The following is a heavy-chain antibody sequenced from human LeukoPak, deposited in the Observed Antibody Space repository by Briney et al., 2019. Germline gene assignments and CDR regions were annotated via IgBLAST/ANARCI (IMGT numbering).Heavy chain of an antibody. CDR3: ARSYSYGPHYYYYYYMDV. D-gene: IGHD5-18*01. Sequence: SETLSLTCTVSGGSISSYYWSWIRQPPGKGLEWIGYVYYSASTNYNPSLKSRVTISVDTSKNQFSLKLSSVTAADTAVYYCARSYSYGPHYYYYYYMDVWGKGTTVTVSS. CDR1: GGSISSYY. V-gene: IGHV4-59*01. CDR2: VYYSAST. J-gene: IGHJ6*03.